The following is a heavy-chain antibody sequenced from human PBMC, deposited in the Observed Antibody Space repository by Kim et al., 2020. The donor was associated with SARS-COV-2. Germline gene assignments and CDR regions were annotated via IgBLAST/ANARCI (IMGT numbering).Heavy chain of an antibody. CDR2: INAGNGNT. Sequence: ASVKVSCKASGYTFTSYAMHWVRQAPGQRLEWMGWINAGNGNTKYSQKFQGRVTITRDTSASTAYMELSSLRSEDTAVYYCAAIAAAGSRYYGMDVWGQGTTVTVSS. CDR1: GYTFTSYA. V-gene: IGHV1-3*01. D-gene: IGHD6-13*01. J-gene: IGHJ6*02. CDR3: AAIAAAGSRYYGMDV.